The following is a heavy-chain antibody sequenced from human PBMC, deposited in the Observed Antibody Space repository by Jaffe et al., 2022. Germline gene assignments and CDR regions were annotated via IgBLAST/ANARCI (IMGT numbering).Heavy chain of an antibody. Sequence: QVQLQESGPGLVKPSQTLSLTCTVSGGSISSGSYYWSWIRQPAGKGLEWIGRIYTSGSTNYNPSLKSRVTISVDTSKNQFSLKLSSVTAADTAVYYCARVSYSYGYTGGFDYWGQGTLVTVSS. CDR2: IYTSGST. V-gene: IGHV4-61*02. CDR3: ARVSYSYGYTGGFDY. CDR1: GGSISSGSYY. D-gene: IGHD5-18*01. J-gene: IGHJ4*02.